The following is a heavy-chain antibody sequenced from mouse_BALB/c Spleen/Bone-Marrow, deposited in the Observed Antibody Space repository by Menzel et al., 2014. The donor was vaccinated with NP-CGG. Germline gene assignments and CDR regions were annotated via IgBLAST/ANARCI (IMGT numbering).Heavy chain of an antibody. D-gene: IGHD2-4*01. J-gene: IGHJ3*01. CDR3: TRDDYDGEFVY. Sequence: EVKVEESGGGLVKPGGSLKLSCAASGFTFSSYTMSWVRQTPEKRLEWVATISSGGSYTYYPDSVEGRFTISRDNAKNTLYLQMSSLKSEDTAMYYCTRDDYDGEFVYWGQGTLVTVSA. CDR2: ISSGGSYT. V-gene: IGHV5-6-4*01. CDR1: GFTFSSYT.